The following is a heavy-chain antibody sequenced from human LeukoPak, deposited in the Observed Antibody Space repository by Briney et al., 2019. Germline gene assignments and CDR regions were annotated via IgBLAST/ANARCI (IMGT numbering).Heavy chain of an antibody. J-gene: IGHJ5*02. D-gene: IGHD6-19*01. CDR2: IIPIFGTA. CDR3: AKNWLGWFDP. CDR1: GGTFSSYA. V-gene: IGHV1-69*05. Sequence: GASVKVSCKASGGTFSSYAISWVRQAPGQGLEWMGGIIPIFGTANYAQKFQGRVTITTDESTSTAYMELSSLRSEDTAVYYCAKNWLGWFDPWGQGTLVTVSS.